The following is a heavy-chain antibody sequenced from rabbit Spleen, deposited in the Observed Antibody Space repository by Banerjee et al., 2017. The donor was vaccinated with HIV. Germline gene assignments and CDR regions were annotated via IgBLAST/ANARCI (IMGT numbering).Heavy chain of an antibody. V-gene: IGHV1S45*01. CDR3: ARNYVTAFDP. Sequence: LEESGGGLVKPGGTLTLTCTVSGFSFSSNWICWVRQAPGKGLEWIACIDTNDGDTADANRSNCRFTISKTSSPTVTLQMPSLTAADTATYFCARNYVTAFDPWGQGTLVTVS. J-gene: IGHJ2*01. CDR1: GFSFSSNW. D-gene: IGHD1-1*01. CDR2: IDTNDGDT.